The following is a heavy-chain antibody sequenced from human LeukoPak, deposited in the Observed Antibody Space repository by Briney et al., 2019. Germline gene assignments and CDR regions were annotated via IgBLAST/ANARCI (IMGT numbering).Heavy chain of an antibody. Sequence: GGSLGLSCAASEFTFNNNGMHWVRQAPGKGLEWVAFIRYDGIYKYYADSVKGRFTIFRDKSKTTLFLQMDSLRAEDTAVYYCAKDPEKGLAVARLEHWGQRTLVTVSS. V-gene: IGHV3-30*02. CDR2: IRYDGIYK. J-gene: IGHJ5*02. CDR3: AKDPEKGLAVARLEH. CDR1: EFTFNNNG. D-gene: IGHD6-19*01.